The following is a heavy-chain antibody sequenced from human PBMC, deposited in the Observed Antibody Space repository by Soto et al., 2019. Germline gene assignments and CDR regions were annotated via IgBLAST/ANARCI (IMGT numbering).Heavy chain of an antibody. CDR2: IYHSGST. D-gene: IGHD3-10*01. V-gene: IGHV4-4*02. CDR3: ARTRRRDYYYGMDV. Sequence: SETLSLTCAVSGGSISSSNWWSWVRQPPGKGLEWIGEIYHSGSTNYNPSLKSRVTISVDKSKNQFSLKLSSVTAADTAVYYCARTRRRDYYYGMDVWGQGTTVTVSS. J-gene: IGHJ6*02. CDR1: GGSISSSNW.